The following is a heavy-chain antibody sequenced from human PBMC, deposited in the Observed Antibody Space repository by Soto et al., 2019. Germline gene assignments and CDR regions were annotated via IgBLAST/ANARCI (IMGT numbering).Heavy chain of an antibody. CDR2: INPSGGST. D-gene: IGHD2-15*01. V-gene: IGHV1-46*03. Sequence: ASVKVSCKASGYTFTSYYMHWVRQAPGQGLEWMGIINPSGGSTSYAQKFQGRVTMTRDTSTSTVYVELSSLRSEDTAVYYFSRDLAGYCSGGSCYSVPFDYWGQGTLVTVSS. CDR1: GYTFTSYY. CDR3: SRDLAGYCSGGSCYSVPFDY. J-gene: IGHJ4*02.